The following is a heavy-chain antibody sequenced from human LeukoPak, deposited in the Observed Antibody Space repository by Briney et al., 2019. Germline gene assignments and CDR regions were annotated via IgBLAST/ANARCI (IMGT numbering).Heavy chain of an antibody. CDR3: ARDFLHLGG. D-gene: IGHD3-16*01. Sequence: GGSLRLSCAASGFTFSNYWMRWVRQAPGKGLVWVSRINTDGSSTRYVDSVKGRFNISRDNAKNTLYLHLNSLRAEDTAVYYCARDFLHLGGWGQGTMVTVSS. J-gene: IGHJ3*01. CDR1: GFTFSNYW. V-gene: IGHV3-74*01. CDR2: INTDGSST.